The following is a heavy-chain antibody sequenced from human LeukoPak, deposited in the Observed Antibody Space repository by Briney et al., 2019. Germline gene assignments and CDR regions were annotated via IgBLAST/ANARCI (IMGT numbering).Heavy chain of an antibody. D-gene: IGHD3-22*01. CDR2: ISYDGSNK. Sequence: GRSLRLSCAASGFTFSSYAMHWVRQAPGKGLEWVAVISYDGSNKYYADSVKGRFTISRDNSKNTLYLQMNSLRAEDTAVYYWARKNMIVVAPDAFDIWGQGTRVPVS. CDR3: ARKNMIVVAPDAFDI. CDR1: GFTFSSYA. J-gene: IGHJ3*02. V-gene: IGHV3-30*04.